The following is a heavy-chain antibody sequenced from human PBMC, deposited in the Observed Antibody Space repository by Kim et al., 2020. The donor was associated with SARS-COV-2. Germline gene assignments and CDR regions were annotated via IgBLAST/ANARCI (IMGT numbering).Heavy chain of an antibody. CDR3: ARGRLLGLASGYFDY. CDR1: GGSFSGYY. J-gene: IGHJ4*02. CDR2: INHSGST. Sequence: SETLSLTCAVYGGSFSGYYWSWIRQPPGKGLEWIGEINHSGSTNYNPSLKSRVTISVDTSKNQFSLKLSSVTAADTAVYYCARGRLLGLASGYFDYWGQGTLVTVSS. V-gene: IGHV4-34*01. D-gene: IGHD3-10*01.